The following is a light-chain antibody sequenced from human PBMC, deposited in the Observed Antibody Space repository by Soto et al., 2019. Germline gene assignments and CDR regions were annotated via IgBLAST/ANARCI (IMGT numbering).Light chain of an antibody. CDR3: QQYNTYSQWT. V-gene: IGKV1-5*03. CDR1: QSINSW. CDR2: KAS. J-gene: IGKJ1*01. Sequence: DIQMTQSPSTLSASVGDRVTITCRASQSINSWLAWYQQKPGKAPKLLIYKASSLESGVPSRFSGSGSGTAFTLTISSLQPDDFATYYCQQYNTYSQWTFGQGTKVEIK.